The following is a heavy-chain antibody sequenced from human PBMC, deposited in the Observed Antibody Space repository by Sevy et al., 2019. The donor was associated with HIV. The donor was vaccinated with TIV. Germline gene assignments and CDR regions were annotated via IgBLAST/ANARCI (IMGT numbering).Heavy chain of an antibody. CDR1: GYTFTGYY. CDR2: INPNSGGT. CDR3: ARDYDYIWGSVYDY. Sequence: ASVKVSCKASGYTFTGYYMHWVRQAPGQGLEWMGRINPNSGGTNYAQKFQGRVTMTRDTSISTAYMELSRPRSDDTAVYYCARDYDYIWGSVYDYWGQGTLVTVSS. D-gene: IGHD3-16*01. J-gene: IGHJ4*02. V-gene: IGHV1-2*06.